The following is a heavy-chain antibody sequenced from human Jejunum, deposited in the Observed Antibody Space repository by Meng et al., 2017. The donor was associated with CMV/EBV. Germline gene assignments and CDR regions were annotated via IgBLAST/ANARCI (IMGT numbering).Heavy chain of an antibody. Sequence: VSGASLNNYCWSWIRQPPGKGLEWIGHIYSSGLTSYNFPLKSRVTISVDTSKNQCSLNLTSVTAADTAVYYGARHFSGWSYYFDHWGQGMLVTVSS. CDR1: GASLNNYC. J-gene: IGHJ4*02. CDR3: ARHFSGWSYYFDH. V-gene: IGHV4-59*01. CDR2: IYSSGLT. D-gene: IGHD6-19*01.